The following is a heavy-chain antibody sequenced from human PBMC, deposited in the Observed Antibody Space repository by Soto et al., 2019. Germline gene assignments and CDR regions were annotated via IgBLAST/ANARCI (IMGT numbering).Heavy chain of an antibody. D-gene: IGHD6-19*01. Sequence: KTSETLSLTCTVSGGSISSGGYYWSWIRQHPGKGLEWIGYIYYSGSTYYNPSLKSRVTISVDTSKNQFSLKLSSVTAADTAVYYCARVQDLGQWLTSDYMDVWGKGTTVTVSS. CDR1: GGSISSGGYY. CDR2: IYYSGST. V-gene: IGHV4-31*03. CDR3: ARVQDLGQWLTSDYMDV. J-gene: IGHJ6*03.